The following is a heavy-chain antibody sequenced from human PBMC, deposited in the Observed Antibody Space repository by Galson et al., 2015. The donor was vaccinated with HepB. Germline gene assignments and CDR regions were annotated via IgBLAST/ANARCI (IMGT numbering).Heavy chain of an antibody. D-gene: IGHD5-12*01. J-gene: IGHJ4*02. CDR3: ARAVVAPFDY. CDR1: GGSFSGYY. V-gene: IGHV4-34*01. Sequence: ETLSLTCAVYGGSFSGYYWSWIRQPPGKGLEWIGEINHSGSTNYNPSLKSRVTISVDTSKNQFSLKLSSVTAADTAVYYCARAVVAPFDYWGQGTLVTVSS. CDR2: INHSGST.